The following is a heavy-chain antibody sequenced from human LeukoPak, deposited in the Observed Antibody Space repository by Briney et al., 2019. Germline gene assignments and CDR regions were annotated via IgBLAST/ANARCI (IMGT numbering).Heavy chain of an antibody. J-gene: IGHJ4*02. CDR2: INPYSGDT. Sequence: ASVKVSCKASGYTFTGYYVHWVRQAPGQGLEWMGWINPYSGDTNYAQKFQGRVTMTRDTSISTAYMELSSLKSDDTAVYYCARVAMSGIGSDDFWGQGTLVTAS. D-gene: IGHD1-26*01. CDR3: ARVAMSGIGSDDF. CDR1: GYTFTGYY. V-gene: IGHV1-2*02.